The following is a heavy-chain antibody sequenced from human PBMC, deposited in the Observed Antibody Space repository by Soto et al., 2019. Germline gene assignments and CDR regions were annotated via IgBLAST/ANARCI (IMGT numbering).Heavy chain of an antibody. CDR2: IYYSGST. V-gene: IGHV4-39*01. Sequence: PSETLSLTCTVSGGSISSSSYYWGWIRQPPGKGLEWIGSIYYSGSTYYNPSLKSRVTISVDTSKNQFSLKLSSVTAADTAVYYCASGYCSGGSCEWESVSNIDYWGQGTLVTVSS. D-gene: IGHD2-15*01. CDR3: ASGYCSGGSCEWESVSNIDY. CDR1: GGSISSSSYY. J-gene: IGHJ4*02.